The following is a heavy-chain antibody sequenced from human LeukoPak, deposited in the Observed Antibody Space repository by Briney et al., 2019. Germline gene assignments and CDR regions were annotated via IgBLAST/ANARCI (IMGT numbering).Heavy chain of an antibody. CDR2: ISAYNGNT. V-gene: IGHV1-18*01. Sequence: GASVKVSCKASGYTFTSDGISWVRQPPGHGLEWMGWISAYNGNTNYAQKRQGRVTMTTDTSSSTAYMELRSLRSDDSAVYYCARGFWSGSFFDYWGQGTLVTVSS. CDR1: GYTFTSDG. D-gene: IGHD3-3*01. J-gene: IGHJ4*02. CDR3: ARGFWSGSFFDY.